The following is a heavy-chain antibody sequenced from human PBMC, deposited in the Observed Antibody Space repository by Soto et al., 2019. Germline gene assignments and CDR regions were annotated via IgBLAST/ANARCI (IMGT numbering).Heavy chain of an antibody. Sequence: QVRLVESGGGVVQPGRSLRLSCSGSAFTFGDFAIHWVRQAPGKGLEWVAVISHDGTKQFYEDSVRGRLTISRDNSKNTMFLQMNSLRIEDKAVYYRARGGQIGYCPRPSCFKVDYWGQEALVTVSS. D-gene: IGHD2-2*01. CDR1: AFTFGDFA. V-gene: IGHV3-30-3*01. CDR2: ISHDGTKQ. J-gene: IGHJ4*02. CDR3: ARGGQIGYCPRPSCFKVDY.